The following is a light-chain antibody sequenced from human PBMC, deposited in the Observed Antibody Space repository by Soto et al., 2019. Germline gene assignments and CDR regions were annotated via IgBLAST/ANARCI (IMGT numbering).Light chain of an antibody. CDR3: QQSHTSPFT. Sequence: DIPMTQSPSSLSASVGDRVTITCRASQNIRTYLNWYRQKSGTAPTLLIYGASNLQSGVPARFGGSGSGTEFTLTINSLQPEDFATYFCQQSHTSPFTFGPGTKVDV. V-gene: IGKV1-39*01. CDR1: QNIRTY. J-gene: IGKJ3*01. CDR2: GAS.